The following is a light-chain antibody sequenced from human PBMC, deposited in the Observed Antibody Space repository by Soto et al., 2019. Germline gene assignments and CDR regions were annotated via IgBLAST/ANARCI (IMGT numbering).Light chain of an antibody. CDR3: QKYNRARGT. J-gene: IGKJ1*01. Sequence: DIQMTQSPSSLSASVGDRVTITCRASQGISNYLAWYQQKPGKVPKLLIYAASTLQSGVPSRFSGSGSGTDFILTISSLQPEDVATYYCQKYNRARGTLAKGTKVEIK. V-gene: IGKV1-27*01. CDR2: AAS. CDR1: QGISNY.